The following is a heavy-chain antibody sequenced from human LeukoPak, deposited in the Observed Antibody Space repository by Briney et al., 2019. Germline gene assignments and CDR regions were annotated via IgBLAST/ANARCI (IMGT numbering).Heavy chain of an antibody. CDR2: INSDGSST. J-gene: IGHJ6*02. V-gene: IGHV3-74*01. CDR1: GFTFSSYW. Sequence: GGSLRLSCAASGFTFSSYWMHWVRQAPGKGLVWVSRINSDGSSTSYADSVKGRFTISRDNAKNTLYLQMNSLRAEDTAVYYRAREGAVAGTYYYYGMDVWGQGTTVTVSS. D-gene: IGHD6-19*01. CDR3: AREGAVAGTYYYYGMDV.